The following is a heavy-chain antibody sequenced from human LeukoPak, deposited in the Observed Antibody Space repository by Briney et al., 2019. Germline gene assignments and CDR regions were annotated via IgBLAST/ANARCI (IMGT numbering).Heavy chain of an antibody. V-gene: IGHV1-69*05. D-gene: IGHD6-6*01. CDR1: GGTFSSYA. CDR3: ARDASIAARPGFDY. CDR2: IIPIFGTA. Sequence: GASVKVSCKASGGTFSSYAISWVRQAPGQGLEWMGGIIPIFGTANYAQKFQGRVTITTDESTSTAYMELSSLRSEDTAVYYCARDASIAARPGFDYWGQGTLVTVSS. J-gene: IGHJ4*02.